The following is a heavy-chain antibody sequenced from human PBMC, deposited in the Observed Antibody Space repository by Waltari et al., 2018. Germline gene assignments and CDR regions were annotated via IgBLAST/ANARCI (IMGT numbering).Heavy chain of an antibody. CDR1: GGTFSSYA. D-gene: IGHD3-3*01. Sequence: QVQLVQSGAEVKKPGSSVKVSCKASGGTFSSYAISWVRPAPGQGLEWMGGIIPIFGTANYAQKFQGRVTITADESTSTAYMELSSLRSEDTAVYYCAVYIDFFTYPRGGFDYWGQGTLVTVSS. CDR3: AVYIDFFTYPRGGFDY. J-gene: IGHJ4*02. V-gene: IGHV1-69*13. CDR2: IIPIFGTA.